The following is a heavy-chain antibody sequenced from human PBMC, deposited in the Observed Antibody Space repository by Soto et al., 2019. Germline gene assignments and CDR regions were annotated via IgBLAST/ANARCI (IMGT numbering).Heavy chain of an antibody. Sequence: GALVKVSCKSSGYTFIGFSLHWVRQAPGQGLEWMGWINPKNGDTYYAQKFQGRVTMTRDTSINTVYMELNSLKSDDTAVYYCSKGRWTVGHCSGGSCYDGMDVWGQGTTVTVSS. D-gene: IGHD2-15*01. J-gene: IGHJ6*02. CDR2: INPKNGDT. V-gene: IGHV1-2*02. CDR3: SKGRWTVGHCSGGSCYDGMDV. CDR1: GYTFIGFS.